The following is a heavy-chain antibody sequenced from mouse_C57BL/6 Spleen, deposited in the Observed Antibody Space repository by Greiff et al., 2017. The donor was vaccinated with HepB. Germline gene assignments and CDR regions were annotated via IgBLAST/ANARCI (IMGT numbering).Heavy chain of an antibody. CDR1: GYTFTSYW. V-gene: IGHV1-64*01. CDR2: IHPNGGST. Sequence: QVQLQQPGAELVKPGASVKLSCKASGYTFTSYWMHWVKQRPGQGLEWIGMIHPNGGSTNYNEKFKSKATLTVDKSSSTAYMQLSSLTSEDSAVYYCAREVYYGNYDGAMDYWGQGTSVTVSS. D-gene: IGHD2-1*01. J-gene: IGHJ4*01. CDR3: AREVYYGNYDGAMDY.